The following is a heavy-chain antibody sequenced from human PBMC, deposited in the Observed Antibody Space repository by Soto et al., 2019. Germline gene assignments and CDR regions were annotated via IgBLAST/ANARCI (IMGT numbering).Heavy chain of an antibody. Sequence: PSQTLSLTCAISGDSVSSNSAAWNWIRQSPSRGLEWLGRTYYRSKWYNDYAVSVKSRITINPDTSKNQFSLQLNSVTPEDTAVYYCASESYYDSSGYSHFDYWGQGTLVTVSS. CDR1: GDSVSSNSAA. CDR3: ASESYYDSSGYSHFDY. J-gene: IGHJ4*02. CDR2: TYYRSKWYN. D-gene: IGHD3-22*01. V-gene: IGHV6-1*01.